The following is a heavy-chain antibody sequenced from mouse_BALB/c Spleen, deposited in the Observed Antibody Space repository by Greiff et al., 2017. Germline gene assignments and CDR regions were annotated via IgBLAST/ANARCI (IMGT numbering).Heavy chain of an antibody. CDR3: ARDDYDRAMDY. Sequence: VQLVESGPGLVAPSQSLSITCTVSGFSLTSYGVHWVRQPPGQGLEWLGVIWAGGSTNYNSALMSRLSISKDNSKSQVFLKMNSLQTDDTAMYYCARDDYDRAMDYWGQGTSVTVSS. V-gene: IGHV2-9*02. J-gene: IGHJ4*01. CDR2: IWAGGST. CDR1: GFSLTSYG. D-gene: IGHD2-4*01.